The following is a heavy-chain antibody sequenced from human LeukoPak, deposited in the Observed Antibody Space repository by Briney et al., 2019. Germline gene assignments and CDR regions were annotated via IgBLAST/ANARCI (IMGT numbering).Heavy chain of an antibody. Sequence: KISCKASGGTFSSYAISWVRQAPGQGLEWMGGIIPIFGTANYAQKFQGRVTITADESTSTAYMELSSLRSEDTAVYYCAMSVRYLHYYGSGSYLDYYYYYGMDVWGQGTTVTVSS. D-gene: IGHD3-10*01. V-gene: IGHV1-69*01. CDR2: IIPIFGTA. J-gene: IGHJ6*02. CDR3: AMSVRYLHYYGSGSYLDYYYYYGMDV. CDR1: GGTFSSYA.